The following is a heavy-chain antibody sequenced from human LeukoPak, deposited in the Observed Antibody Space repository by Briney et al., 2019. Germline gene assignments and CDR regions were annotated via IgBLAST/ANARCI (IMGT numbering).Heavy chain of an antibody. Sequence: GGSLRLSCAASGFTFSSYSVNWVRQAPGKGLEWVSYISSSSSTIYYADSVKGRFTISRDNSKNTLYLQMNSLRAEDTAVYYCARGWELLGGNWFDPWGQGTLVTVSS. J-gene: IGHJ5*02. V-gene: IGHV3-48*01. D-gene: IGHD1-26*01. CDR2: ISSSSSTI. CDR3: ARGWELLGGNWFDP. CDR1: GFTFSSYS.